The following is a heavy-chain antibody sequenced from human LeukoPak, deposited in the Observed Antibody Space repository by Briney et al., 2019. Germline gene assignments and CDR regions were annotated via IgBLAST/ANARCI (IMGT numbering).Heavy chain of an antibody. J-gene: IGHJ4*02. V-gene: IGHV4-39*01. D-gene: IGHD6-13*01. CDR3: AREAAGGGILDY. Sequence: ASETLSLTCTVSGGSISSSSYYWGWIRQPPGKGLEWIGSIYYSGSTYYNPSLKSRVTISVDTSKNQFSLKLSSVTAADTAVYYCAREAAGGGILDYWGQGTLVTVSS. CDR2: IYYSGST. CDR1: GGSISSSSYY.